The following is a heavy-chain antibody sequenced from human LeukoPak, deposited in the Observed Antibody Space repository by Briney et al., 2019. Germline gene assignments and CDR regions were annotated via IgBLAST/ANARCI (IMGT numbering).Heavy chain of an antibody. V-gene: IGHV3-21*01. CDR1: GFTFSSYS. D-gene: IGHD3-22*01. CDR3: ARGRYDSSGSYSLFDY. Sequence: GGSLRLSCAASGFTFSSYSMNWVRQAPGKGLEWVSCITRSSIYIYYADSVKGRFTISRDNAKNSLYLQMNSLRAEDTAVYYCARGRYDSSGSYSLFDYWGQGTLVTVSS. CDR2: ITRSSIYI. J-gene: IGHJ4*02.